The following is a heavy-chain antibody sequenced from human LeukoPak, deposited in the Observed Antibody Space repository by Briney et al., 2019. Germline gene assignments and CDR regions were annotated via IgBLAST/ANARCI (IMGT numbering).Heavy chain of an antibody. Sequence: PGGSLRLSCAASGFNFDDYAMHWVRQAPGKGLEWVSGISWNSDNTVYADSVKVRFTVSRENAKNSLSLQLNSLRPEDMALYYCAKGNSGSHRRGALDVWGQGTLVIVSS. J-gene: IGHJ3*01. V-gene: IGHV3-9*03. D-gene: IGHD6-19*01. CDR3: AKGNSGSHRRGALDV. CDR2: ISWNSDNT. CDR1: GFNFDDYA.